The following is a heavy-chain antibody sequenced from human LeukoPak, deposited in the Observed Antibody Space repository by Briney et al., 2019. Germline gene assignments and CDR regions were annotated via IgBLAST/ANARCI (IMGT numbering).Heavy chain of an antibody. Sequence: SETLSLTCTVSGGSISSGSYYWSWIRQPAGKGLEWIGRIYTSGSTNYNPSLKSRVTISVDTSKNQFSLKLSSVTAADTAVYYCARSPWIFGVVASWDVWGKGTTVTVSS. CDR3: ARSPWIFGVVASWDV. D-gene: IGHD3-3*01. CDR1: GGSISSGSYY. V-gene: IGHV4-61*02. CDR2: IYTSGST. J-gene: IGHJ6*04.